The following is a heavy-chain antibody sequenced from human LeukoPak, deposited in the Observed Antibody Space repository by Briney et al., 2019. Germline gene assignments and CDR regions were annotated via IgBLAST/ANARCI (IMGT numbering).Heavy chain of an antibody. CDR2: ISYDGSNK. CDR1: GFTFSTYA. Sequence: GGSLRLSCAASGFTFSTYAMHWVRQAPGKGLEWVAAISYDGSNKNYADSVKGRFTISRDNFKNTLYLQMNSLRAEDTAVYYCARGVRIAVAGYIDYWGQGTLVTVSS. J-gene: IGHJ4*02. V-gene: IGHV3-30*04. CDR3: ARGVRIAVAGYIDY. D-gene: IGHD6-19*01.